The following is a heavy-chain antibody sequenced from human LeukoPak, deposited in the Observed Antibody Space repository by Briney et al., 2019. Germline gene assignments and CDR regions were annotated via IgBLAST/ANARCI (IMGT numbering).Heavy chain of an antibody. CDR1: GYTFKNYG. D-gene: IGHD2-15*01. J-gene: IGHJ5*02. CDR2: ISPYNGNT. CDR3: ARGGSDCSGGNCPYSWFDP. V-gene: IGHV1-18*01. Sequence: ASVKVSCKASGYTFKNYGISWVRQAPGQGLEWMGWISPYNGNTKYAQKLQGRVTITTDTSTSTAYIELRRLTSDDTAVYYCARGGSDCSGGNCPYSWFDPWGQGTLVTVSS.